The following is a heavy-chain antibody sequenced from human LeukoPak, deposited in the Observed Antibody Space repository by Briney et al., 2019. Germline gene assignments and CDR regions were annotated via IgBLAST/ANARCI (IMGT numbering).Heavy chain of an antibody. CDR2: INHSGST. D-gene: IGHD6-19*01. Sequence: SETLSLTCAVYGGSFSGYYWSWIRQPPGKGLEWIGEINHSGSTNYNPSLKSRVTISVDTSKNQFSPKLSSVTAADTAVYYCARDGDTSSGRYRGFDPWGQGTLVTVSS. CDR3: ARDGDTSSGRYRGFDP. J-gene: IGHJ5*02. V-gene: IGHV4-34*01. CDR1: GGSFSGYY.